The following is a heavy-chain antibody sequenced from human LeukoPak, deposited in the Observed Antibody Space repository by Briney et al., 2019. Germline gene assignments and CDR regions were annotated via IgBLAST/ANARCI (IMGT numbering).Heavy chain of an antibody. J-gene: IGHJ5*02. CDR1: GYTFTSYG. CDR2: ISAYNGNT. Sequence: ASVKVSCKASGYTFTSYGISWVRQASGQGVEWMGWISAYNGNTNYAKKLQGGVTMTTNTSTSTAYKLRRSRRSDETAVYYWARGGVGATTFVWFDPWGQGTLVTVCS. CDR3: ARGGVGATTFVWFDP. V-gene: IGHV1-18*01. D-gene: IGHD1-26*01.